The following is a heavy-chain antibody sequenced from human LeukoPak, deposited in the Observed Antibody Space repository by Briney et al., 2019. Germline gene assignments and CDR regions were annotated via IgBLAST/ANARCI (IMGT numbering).Heavy chain of an antibody. CDR3: AREWGRITMVRGAQPPSHFDY. CDR2: ISYSGST. J-gene: IGHJ4*02. V-gene: IGHV4-59*12. Sequence: SETLSLTCTVSGGSISSYYWSWIRQPPGKGLEWIACISYSGSTKYNPSLKSRVTISVDASKNQLSLKLSSVTAADTAVYYCAREWGRITMVRGAQPPSHFDYWGQGTLVTVSS. D-gene: IGHD3-10*01. CDR1: GGSISSYY.